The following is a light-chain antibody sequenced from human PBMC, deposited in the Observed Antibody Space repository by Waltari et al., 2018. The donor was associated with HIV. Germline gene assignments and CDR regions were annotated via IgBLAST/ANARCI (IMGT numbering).Light chain of an antibody. CDR1: QDISNS. CDR2: TAS. Sequence: DIQMTQYPSSLSASVGDRVTITCRASQDISNSLAWYQQKVGESPKLLLYTASLLESGVPSRFSGHGSGTVYTLTISSLQPEDFATYYCQQYYSSLWTFGQGTKVEIK. V-gene: IGKV1-NL1*01. CDR3: QQYYSSLWT. J-gene: IGKJ1*01.